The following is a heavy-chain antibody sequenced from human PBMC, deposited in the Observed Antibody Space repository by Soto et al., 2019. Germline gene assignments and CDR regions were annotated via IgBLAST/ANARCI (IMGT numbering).Heavy chain of an antibody. D-gene: IGHD2-15*01. J-gene: IGHJ3*02. CDR3: ARVGSPGAFDI. CDR1: GFTFSSYS. CDR2: ISSSSSYI. Sequence: LRLSCAASGFTFSSYSMNWVRQAPGKGLEWVSSISSSSSYIYYADSVKGRFTISRDNAKNSLYLQMNSLRAEDTAVYYCARVGSPGAFDIWGQGTMVTVSS. V-gene: IGHV3-21*01.